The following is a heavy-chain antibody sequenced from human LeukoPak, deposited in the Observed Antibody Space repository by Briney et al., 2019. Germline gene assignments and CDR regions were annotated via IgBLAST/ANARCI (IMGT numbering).Heavy chain of an antibody. CDR1: GFTFSDYA. J-gene: IGHJ4*02. V-gene: IGHV3-23*01. Sequence: GGSLRLSCAASGFTFSDYAMSWVRQAPGKGLEWVSAISGSGFSTYCADSVKGRITISRDNSNNTLYLQMSSLRAEDTAIYYCARQSSRYSFSWGQGTLVTVSS. CDR3: ARQSSRYSFS. CDR2: ISGSGFST. D-gene: IGHD3-22*01.